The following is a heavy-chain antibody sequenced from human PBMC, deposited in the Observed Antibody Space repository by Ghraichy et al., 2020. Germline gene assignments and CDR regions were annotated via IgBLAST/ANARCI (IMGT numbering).Heavy chain of an antibody. CDR2: IYYSGST. CDR1: GGSISSYY. V-gene: IGHV4-59*01. D-gene: IGHD5-12*01. J-gene: IGHJ4*02. CDR3: ARALMVATPYYFDY. Sequence: SETLSLTCTVSGGSISSYYWSWIRQPPGKGLEWIGYIYYSGSTNYNPSLKSRVTISVDTSKNQFSLKLSSVTAADTAVYYCARALMVATPYYFDYWGQGALVTVSS.